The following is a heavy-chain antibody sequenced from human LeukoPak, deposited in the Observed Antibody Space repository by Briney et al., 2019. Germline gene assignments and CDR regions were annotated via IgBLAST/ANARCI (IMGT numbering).Heavy chain of an antibody. CDR1: GFTFRDYY. J-gene: IGHJ4*02. Sequence: GGSLRLSCVASGFTFRDYYMTWIRQAPGKGLEWVSYISHDADTIYYAESVKGRFTISRDNAKNSLYLQMNSLRAEDTAVYYCAREMATIIGDFDYWGQGTLVTVSS. CDR2: ISHDADTI. V-gene: IGHV3-11*04. CDR3: AREMATIIGDFDY. D-gene: IGHD5-24*01.